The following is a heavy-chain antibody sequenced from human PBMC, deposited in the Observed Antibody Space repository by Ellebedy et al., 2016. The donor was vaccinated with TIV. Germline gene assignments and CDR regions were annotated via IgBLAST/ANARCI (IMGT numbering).Heavy chain of an antibody. CDR3: ARDRYSTSWYYGMDV. CDR1: GGTFSSYA. D-gene: IGHD6-13*01. V-gene: IGHV1-69*13. Sequence: AASVKVSCKASGGTFSSYAISWVGQAPGQGLEWMGGIIPISATANYAQKFQGRVTITADEPTSTAYMELSSLRSEDTAVYYCARDRYSTSWYYGMDVWGQGTTVTVSS. CDR2: IIPISATA. J-gene: IGHJ6*02.